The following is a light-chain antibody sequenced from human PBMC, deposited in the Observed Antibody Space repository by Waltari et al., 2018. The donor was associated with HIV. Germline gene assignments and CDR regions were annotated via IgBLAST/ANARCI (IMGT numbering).Light chain of an antibody. J-gene: IGLJ2*01. CDR2: RNN. V-gene: IGLV1-47*01. CDR3: SACYVSLRGV. Sequence: QSVLTRPPSASGTLGQRVTISCSGGSSNIGNNHISWYQQFPGTAPKLRIFRNNQGSSGVPHRCSDFKSGTSASLVTSELRSEDEADYYGSACYVSLRGVFGGGTKVTVL. CDR1: SSNIGNNH.